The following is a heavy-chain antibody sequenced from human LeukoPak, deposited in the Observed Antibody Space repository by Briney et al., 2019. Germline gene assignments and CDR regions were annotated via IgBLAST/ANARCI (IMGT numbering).Heavy chain of an antibody. Sequence: SETLSLTCTVSGGSISSGSYYWGWIRQPPGRGLEWIGSIYYSGSTYYNPSLKSRVTIFIDTSKNQFFLKLNSVTAADTAVYYCARGRPYSGGYHLDYWGQGTLVTVSA. CDR3: ARGRPYSGGYHLDY. J-gene: IGHJ4*02. D-gene: IGHD1-26*01. CDR1: GGSISSGSYY. V-gene: IGHV4-39*02. CDR2: IYYSGST.